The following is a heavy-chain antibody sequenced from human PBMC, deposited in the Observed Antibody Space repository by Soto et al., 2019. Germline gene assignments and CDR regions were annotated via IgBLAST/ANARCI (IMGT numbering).Heavy chain of an antibody. CDR2: INQSGGT. D-gene: IGHD4-17*01. V-gene: IGHV4-34*01. CDR3: ARITYGASFYGWDV. J-gene: IGHJ6*02. CDR1: GGSFSDYY. Sequence: QVQLQQRGAGLLKPSETLSLTCGVYGGSFSDYYWNWIRQPPGKGLEWIGEINQSGGTHYNPSLKSGVTTLVDTSRNQFSPTLTSVTVADTAVYYCARITYGASFYGWDVSGQGTTVTVSS.